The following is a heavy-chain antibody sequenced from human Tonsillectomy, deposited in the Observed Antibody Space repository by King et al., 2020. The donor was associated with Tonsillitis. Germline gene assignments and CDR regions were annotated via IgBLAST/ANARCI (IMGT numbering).Heavy chain of an antibody. CDR1: GGSISSYY. D-gene: IGHD6-13*01. J-gene: IGHJ5*02. CDR3: ARALGSSWSPAWFDP. CDR2: IYYSGST. Sequence: QLQESGPGLVKPSETLSLTCTVSGGSISSYYWSWIRQPPGKGLEWIGYIYYSGSTNYNPSLKSRVTISVDTSKNQFSLKLSSVSAADTSVYYCARALGSSWSPAWFDPWGQGTLGTVSA. V-gene: IGHV4-59*01.